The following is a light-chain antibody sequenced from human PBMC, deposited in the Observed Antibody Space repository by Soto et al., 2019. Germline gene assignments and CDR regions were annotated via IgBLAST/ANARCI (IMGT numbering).Light chain of an antibody. V-gene: IGKV3-11*01. CDR3: QHRMNWHLN. CDR2: DAC. J-gene: IGKJ5*01. Sequence: EIVLTQSPATLSLSPGERSTLSCRASQRVSSYLLWYQQKPGQTPRLLIYDACNRATGIPARFSGSGSETVFTLNISSLEPEDFAVYYGQHRMNWHLNFGQGPRLEIK. CDR1: QRVSSY.